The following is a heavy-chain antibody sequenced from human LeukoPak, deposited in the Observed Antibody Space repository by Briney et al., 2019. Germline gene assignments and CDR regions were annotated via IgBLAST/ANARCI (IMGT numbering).Heavy chain of an antibody. Sequence: SETLSLTCTVSGGSTSSSSYYWGWIRQPPGKGLEWIGSIYYSGSTYYNPPLKSRVTISVDTSKNQFSLKLSSVTAADTAVYYCARHRAGSYYYYGMDVWGQGTTVTVSS. V-gene: IGHV4-39*01. CDR2: IYYSGST. J-gene: IGHJ6*02. CDR1: GGSTSSSSYY. D-gene: IGHD2-15*01. CDR3: ARHRAGSYYYYGMDV.